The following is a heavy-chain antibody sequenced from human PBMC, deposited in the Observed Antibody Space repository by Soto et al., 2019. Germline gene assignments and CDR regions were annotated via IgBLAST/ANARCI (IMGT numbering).Heavy chain of an antibody. CDR3: AAHVCSGGGCYPGRGAFGI. CDR1: GYSFTNSW. CDR2: IWPGDSDT. V-gene: IGHV5-51*01. J-gene: IGHJ3*02. D-gene: IGHD2-15*01. Sequence: GESLKISCKASGYSFTNSWIAWVRQMPGKGLEWMGIIWPGDSDTRYSPSFQGQVTISADKSITSAYLQWSSLRAPDTAVYYCAAHVCSGGGCYPGRGAFGIWGQGTMVTVSS.